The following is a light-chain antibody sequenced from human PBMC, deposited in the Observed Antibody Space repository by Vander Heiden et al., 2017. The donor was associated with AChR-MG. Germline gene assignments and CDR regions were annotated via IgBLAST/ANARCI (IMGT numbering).Light chain of an antibody. CDR1: QSIGSW. Sequence: DIQMTQSPSTLSASVGDRVTITCRASQSIGSWLAWYQQKPGKAPKLLIYDASRLESGVPSRFSGSGSGTEFTLTISSLQPDDFATYYCQQYNSYPLTFGGGTKVEIK. CDR2: DAS. J-gene: IGKJ4*01. CDR3: QQYNSYPLT. V-gene: IGKV1-5*01.